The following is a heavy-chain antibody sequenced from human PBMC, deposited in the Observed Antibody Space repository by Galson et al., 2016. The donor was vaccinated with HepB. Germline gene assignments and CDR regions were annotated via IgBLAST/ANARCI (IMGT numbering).Heavy chain of an antibody. CDR3: AKDISGWSRISYFDY. CDR1: GFTFDEYA. D-gene: IGHD6-19*01. CDR2: ISWNRGSI. Sequence: SLRLSCAASGFTFDEYAMHWVRQAPGKGLEWVSGISWNRGSIGYADSVKGRFTISRDNAKNYLYLQMNSLRPEDTALYYCAKDISGWSRISYFDYWGQGTLVTVSS. V-gene: IGHV3-9*01. J-gene: IGHJ4*02.